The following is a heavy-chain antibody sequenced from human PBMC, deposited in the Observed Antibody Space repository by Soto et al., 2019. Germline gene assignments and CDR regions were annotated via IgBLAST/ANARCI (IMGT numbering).Heavy chain of an antibody. Sequence: QVQLQESGPGLVKPSETLSLTCTVSGGSISSYYWSWIRQPPGKGLEWIGYIYYSGSTNYNPSLKSRVTISVDTSKNQFSLKLSSVTAADTAVYYCAVMATTGNYYFDYWGQGTLVTVSS. CDR1: GGSISSYY. D-gene: IGHD5-12*01. CDR2: IYYSGST. CDR3: AVMATTGNYYFDY. J-gene: IGHJ4*02. V-gene: IGHV4-59*01.